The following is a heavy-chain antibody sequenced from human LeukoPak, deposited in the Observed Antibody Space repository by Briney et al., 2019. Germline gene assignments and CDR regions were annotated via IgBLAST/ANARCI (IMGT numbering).Heavy chain of an antibody. D-gene: IGHD6-13*01. V-gene: IGHV4-59*01. CDR2: IYYSGST. Sequence: SETLSLMCSVYGGSFSDYFWSWIRQPPGKGLEWIGYIYYSGSTNYNPSLKSRVTISVDTSKNQFSLKLTSVTAADTAVYYCARGRQQPNYYYYYMDVWGKGTTVTVSS. CDR3: ARGRQQPNYYYYYMDV. J-gene: IGHJ6*03. CDR1: GGSFSDYF.